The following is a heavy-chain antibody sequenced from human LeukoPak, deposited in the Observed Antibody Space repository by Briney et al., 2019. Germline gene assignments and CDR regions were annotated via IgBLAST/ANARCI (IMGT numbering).Heavy chain of an antibody. CDR2: IYYSGST. V-gene: IGHV4-31*03. CDR1: GGSISSGGYY. J-gene: IGHJ6*02. Sequence: SQTLSLTCTVSGGSISSGGYYWSWIRQHPGKGLEWIGYIYYSGSTFYNPSLKSRVTISVDTSKNQFSLKLSSVTAADTAVYYCARVRFSGYSPYGMDVWGQGTTVTVSS. CDR3: ARVRFSGYSPYGMDV. D-gene: IGHD3-22*01.